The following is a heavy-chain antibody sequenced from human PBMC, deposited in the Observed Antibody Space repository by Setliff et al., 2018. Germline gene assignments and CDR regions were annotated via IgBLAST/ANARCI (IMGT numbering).Heavy chain of an antibody. CDR3: ARQFRYPGIAVAGIDY. V-gene: IGHV4-39*01. CDR2: MFYTGSA. J-gene: IGHJ4*02. CDR1: GGSISSSSYY. Sequence: ASETLSLTCTVSGGSISSSSYYWSWVRQPPGKGLEWIGTMFYTGSAYYTPSLKSRVTVSVDTSKNQFSLKLSSVTAADTAGYYCARQFRYPGIAVAGIDYWGQGTLVTVSS. D-gene: IGHD6-19*01.